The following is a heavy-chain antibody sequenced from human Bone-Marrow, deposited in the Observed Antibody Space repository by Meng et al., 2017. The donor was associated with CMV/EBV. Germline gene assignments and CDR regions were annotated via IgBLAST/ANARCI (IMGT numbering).Heavy chain of an antibody. D-gene: IGHD3-10*01. CDR2: ISAYNGQK. CDR3: ARSHPNYYGSGSHRWFDP. CDR1: GYSFTDFG. J-gene: IGHJ5*02. V-gene: IGHV1-18*01. Sequence: ASVKVSCKASGYSFTDFGVSWVRQAPGQGLEWMGWISAYNGQKNYAQKFQGRVTITADKSTSTAYMELSSLRSEDTAVYYCARSHPNYYGSGSHRWFDPWGQGTLVTVSS.